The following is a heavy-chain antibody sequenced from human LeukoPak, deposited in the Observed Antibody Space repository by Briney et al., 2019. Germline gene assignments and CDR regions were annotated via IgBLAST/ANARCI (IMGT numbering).Heavy chain of an antibody. V-gene: IGHV4-59*01. D-gene: IGHD4-11*01. CDR3: ARDRNADYRYYYGMDV. CDR2: IYYSGST. Sequence: SETLSRTCTVSGGSISSYYWSWIRQPPGKGLEWIGYIYYSGSTDYNPSLKSRVTISVDTSKNQFSLKLNSVTAADTAVYYCARDRNADYRYYYGMDVWGQGITVTVSS. J-gene: IGHJ6*02. CDR1: GGSISSYY.